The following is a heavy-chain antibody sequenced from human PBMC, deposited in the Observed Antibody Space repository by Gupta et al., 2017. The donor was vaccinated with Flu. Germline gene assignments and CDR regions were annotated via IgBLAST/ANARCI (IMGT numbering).Heavy chain of an antibody. Sequence: EVQLVESGGGLVQPGRSLRLSCAASGFTFDDYAMHWVRQAPGKGLEWVSGISWNSGSIGYADSVKGRFTISRDNAKNSLYLQMNSLRAEDTALYYCAKDSDTAMVQGYYFDYWGQGTLVTVSS. CDR1: GFTFDDYA. D-gene: IGHD5-18*01. J-gene: IGHJ4*02. CDR3: AKDSDTAMVQGYYFDY. CDR2: ISWNSGSI. V-gene: IGHV3-9*01.